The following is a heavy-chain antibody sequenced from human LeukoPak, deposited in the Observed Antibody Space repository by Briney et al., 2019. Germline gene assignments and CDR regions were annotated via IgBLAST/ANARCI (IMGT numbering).Heavy chain of an antibody. V-gene: IGHV3-11*03. CDR3: ARGVAAAGTRWFDP. D-gene: IGHD6-13*01. J-gene: IGHJ5*02. CDR1: GGSLSGYY. CDR2: ISGSSGYT. Sequence: LSLTCAVYGGSLSGYYWSWIRQPPGKGLEWVSYISGSSGYTNYADSVKGRFTISRDNARNSLYLQMNSLRAEDTAVYYCARGVAAAGTRWFDPWGQGTLVTVSS.